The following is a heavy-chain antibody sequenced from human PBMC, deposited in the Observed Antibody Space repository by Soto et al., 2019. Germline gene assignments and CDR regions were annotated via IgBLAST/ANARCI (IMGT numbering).Heavy chain of an antibody. CDR2: ISGGGDTT. J-gene: IGHJ4*02. V-gene: IGHV3-23*01. Sequence: EVQLLESGRGLVQPGGSLRLSCAASGFTFNNYAMTWVRQAPGKGLEWVSAISGGGDTTSYADSVKGRFTVSRAGSKNTLYLQMSSLRAEDTALYYCAKGRGGSGSLTPRVDFWGQGTLVTVSS. CDR1: GFTFNNYA. D-gene: IGHD3-10*01. CDR3: AKGRGGSGSLTPRVDF.